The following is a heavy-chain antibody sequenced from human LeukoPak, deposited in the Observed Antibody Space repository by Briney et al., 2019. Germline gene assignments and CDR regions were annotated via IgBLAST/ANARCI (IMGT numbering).Heavy chain of an antibody. V-gene: IGHV1-8*03. CDR2: MNPNSGNT. D-gene: IGHD6-13*01. CDR1: GYTFTSYD. CDR3: ARVAAAGTLYRKDFDY. Sequence: GASVKVSCKASGYTFTSYDINWVRQATGQGLEWMGWMNPNSGNTGYAQKFQGRVTITRNTSISTAYMELSSLRSEDTAVYYCARVAAAGTLYRKDFDYWGRGTLVTVSS. J-gene: IGHJ4*02.